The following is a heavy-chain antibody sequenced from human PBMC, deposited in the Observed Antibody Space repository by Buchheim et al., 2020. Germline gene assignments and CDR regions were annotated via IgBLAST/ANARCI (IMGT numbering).Heavy chain of an antibody. CDR2: IWYDGSNK. V-gene: IGHV3-33*01. CDR3: AREGHMVYAIGGMDV. Sequence: QVQLVESGGGVVQPGRSLRLSCAASGFTFSSYGMHWVRQAPGKGLEWVAVIWYDGSNKYYAASVKGRFTISRDNSKNTLYLQMNSLRAEDTAVYYCAREGHMVYAIGGMDVWGQGTT. CDR1: GFTFSSYG. J-gene: IGHJ6*02. D-gene: IGHD2-8*01.